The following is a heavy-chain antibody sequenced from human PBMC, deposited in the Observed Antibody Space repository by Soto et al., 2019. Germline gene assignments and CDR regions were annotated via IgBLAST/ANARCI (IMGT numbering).Heavy chain of an antibody. J-gene: IGHJ3*02. CDR1: GGSISSYY. Sequence: SETLSLTCTVSGGSISSYYWSWIRQPPGKGLEWIGYIYYSGSTNYNPSLKSRVTISVDTSKNQFSLKLSSVTAADTAVYYCARGFQTYYDFWSGYPYDAFDIWGQGTMVTVSS. CDR2: IYYSGST. CDR3: ARGFQTYYDFWSGYPYDAFDI. D-gene: IGHD3-3*01. V-gene: IGHV4-59*01.